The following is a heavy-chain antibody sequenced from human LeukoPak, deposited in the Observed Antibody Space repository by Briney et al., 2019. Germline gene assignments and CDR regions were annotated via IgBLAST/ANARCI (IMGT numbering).Heavy chain of an antibody. CDR2: ISGSGGST. D-gene: IGHD2-2*01. CDR1: GFTFSSYA. Sequence: GGSLRLSCAASGFTFSSYAMSWVRQAPGKGLEWVSAISGSGGSTYYADSVKGRFTISRDNSKNTLYLQMNSMRAEDTAVYYCAKHPHIVVVPAPFFYWGQGTLVTVSS. V-gene: IGHV3-23*01. CDR3: AKHPHIVVVPAPFFY. J-gene: IGHJ4*02.